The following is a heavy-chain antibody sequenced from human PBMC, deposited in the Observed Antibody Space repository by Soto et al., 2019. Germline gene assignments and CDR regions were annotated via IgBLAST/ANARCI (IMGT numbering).Heavy chain of an antibody. CDR2: IFYTGFT. CDR3: ARPLSGGALALSYFGF. V-gene: IGHV4-39*01. CDR1: GGSISSSSYY. Sequence: QLQLQESGPGLVKPSETLSLTCTVSGGSISSSSYYWGWIRQPPGKGLEWFASIFYTGFTYYNPSLHRRVSTSVDTSKNQVSLKLSSATAAETAVYYFARPLSGGALALSYFGFWGQGTLVTVSA. J-gene: IGHJ4*02. D-gene: IGHD6-19*01.